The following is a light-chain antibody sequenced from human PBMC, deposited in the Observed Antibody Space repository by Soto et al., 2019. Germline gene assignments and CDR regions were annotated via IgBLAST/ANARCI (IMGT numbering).Light chain of an antibody. CDR3: CSYGGSSTFKV. Sequence: QSVLTQPASVSGSPGQSITISCTGTSSDVGSYNLVSWYQQHPGKAPKLMIYEVNKRPSGVSNRFSGSKSGNTASLTISGLQAEDEADYYCCSYGGSSTFKVFGGGTKLTVL. CDR1: SSDVGSYNL. V-gene: IGLV2-23*02. J-gene: IGLJ2*01. CDR2: EVN.